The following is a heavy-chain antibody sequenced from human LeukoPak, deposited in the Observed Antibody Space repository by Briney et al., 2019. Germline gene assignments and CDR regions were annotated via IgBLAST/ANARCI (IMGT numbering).Heavy chain of an antibody. CDR3: ARGGLGYYGPGSYFAFDI. D-gene: IGHD3-10*01. J-gene: IGHJ3*02. Sequence: GGSLRLSCAASGFTFSDYYMSWVRQAPGKGLEWVSYISSSSSYTNYADSVKGRFTISRDNAKNSLYLQMNSLRAEDTAVYYCARGGLGYYGPGSYFAFDIWGQGTMVTVSS. CDR1: GFTFSDYY. V-gene: IGHV3-11*06. CDR2: ISSSSSYT.